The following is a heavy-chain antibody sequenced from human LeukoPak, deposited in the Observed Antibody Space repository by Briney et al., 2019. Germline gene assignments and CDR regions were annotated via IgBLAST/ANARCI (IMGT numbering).Heavy chain of an antibody. D-gene: IGHD3-3*01. Sequence: PSETLSLTCAVSGGSFSGHYWNWIRQPPGKGLEWIGEINHGGSTNYNPSLKSRVTISVDTSKNQFSLKLSSVTAADTAVYYCAREYYDFWSGYLGDYYYYYMDVWGKGTTVTVSS. CDR3: AREYYDFWSGYLGDYYYYYMDV. CDR1: GGSFSGHY. J-gene: IGHJ6*03. CDR2: INHGGST. V-gene: IGHV4-34*01.